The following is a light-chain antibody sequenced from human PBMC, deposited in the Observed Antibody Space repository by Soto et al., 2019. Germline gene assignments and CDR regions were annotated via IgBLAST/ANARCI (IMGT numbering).Light chain of an antibody. CDR2: WAS. V-gene: IGKV4-1*01. CDR3: QQDYSTPWT. Sequence: DIVMTQSPDSLAVSLGERATINCKSSQSIFYSSNNKNYLTWYQQKPGQPPKLLIYWASTRESGVPDRFSGSGSGTDFTLTISSLQAEDVAVYYCQQDYSTPWTFGQGTKVESK. J-gene: IGKJ1*01. CDR1: QSIFYSSNNKNY.